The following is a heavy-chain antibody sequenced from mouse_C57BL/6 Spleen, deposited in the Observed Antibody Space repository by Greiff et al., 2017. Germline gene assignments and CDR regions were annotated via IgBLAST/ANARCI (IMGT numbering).Heavy chain of an antibody. CDR2: IRSKSSNYAT. CDR3: VRDGGYYGSSPAWFAY. J-gene: IGHJ3*01. CDR1: GFTFNTYA. D-gene: IGHD1-1*01. V-gene: IGHV10-3*01. Sequence: EVQLVESGGGLVQPKGSLKLSCAASGFTFNTYAMHWVRQAPGKGLEWVARIRSKSSNYATYYADSVKDRFTISRDDSQSMLYLQMNNLKTEDTAMYYCVRDGGYYGSSPAWFAYWGQGTLVTVSA.